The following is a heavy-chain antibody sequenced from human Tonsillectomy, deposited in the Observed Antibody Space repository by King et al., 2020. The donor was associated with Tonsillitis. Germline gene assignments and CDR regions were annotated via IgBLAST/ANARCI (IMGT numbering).Heavy chain of an antibody. CDR3: AKDMDDYGDPMCDS. CDR1: GFTFSDYT. CDR2: ISGSGGRT. Sequence: VQLVESGGGLVQPGGSLRLSCAASGFTFSDYTMNWVRQAPGMGLERVSAISGSGGRTFYRDSVKDRFTISRDNSSNTLYLHRPSLRAEETAIYYCAKDMDDYGDPMCDSWGQGTLVTVSS. J-gene: IGHJ4*02. D-gene: IGHD4-17*01. V-gene: IGHV3-23*04.